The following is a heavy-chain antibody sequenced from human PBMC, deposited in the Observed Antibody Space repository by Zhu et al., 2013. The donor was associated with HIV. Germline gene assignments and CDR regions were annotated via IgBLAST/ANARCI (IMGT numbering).Heavy chain of an antibody. CDR1: GGTFSSYT. V-gene: IGHV1-69*02. J-gene: IGHJ3*02. D-gene: IGHD2-2*01. CDR2: IIPILGIA. Sequence: QVQLVQSGAEVKKPGSSVKVSCKASGGTFSSYTISWVRQAPGQGLEWMGRIIPILGIANYAQKFQGRVTITADKSTSTAYMELSSLRSEDTAVYYCASWDCSSTSCYQKDAFDIWGQGTMVTVSS. CDR3: ASWDCSSTSCYQKDAFDI.